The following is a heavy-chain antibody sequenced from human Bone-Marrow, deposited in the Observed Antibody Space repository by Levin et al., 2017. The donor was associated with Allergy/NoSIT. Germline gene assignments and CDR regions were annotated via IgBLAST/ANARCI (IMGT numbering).Heavy chain of an antibody. CDR2: IIPRLDKT. J-gene: IGHJ4*02. D-gene: IGHD5-18*01. Sequence: VASVKVSCKASGGTLDKFAISWVRQAPGQGLEWLGRIIPRLDKTYYPERFQDRLTITADTSAAAAHMELRSLTPDDTAMYYCVRLGYETEDYWGQGTLVTVSS. CDR3: VRLGYETEDY. CDR1: GGTLDKFA. V-gene: IGHV1-69*04.